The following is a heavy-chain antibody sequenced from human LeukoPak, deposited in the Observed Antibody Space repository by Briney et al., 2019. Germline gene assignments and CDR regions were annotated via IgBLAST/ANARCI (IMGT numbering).Heavy chain of an antibody. CDR2: INHSGST. Sequence: PSETPSLTCAVYGGSFSGYYWSWIRQPPGKGLEWIGEINHSGSTNYNPSLKSRVTISVDTSKNQFSLKLSSVTAADTAVYYCARGSDSSSWYYFDYWGQGTLVTVSS. D-gene: IGHD6-13*01. V-gene: IGHV4-34*01. J-gene: IGHJ4*02. CDR1: GGSFSGYY. CDR3: ARGSDSSSWYYFDY.